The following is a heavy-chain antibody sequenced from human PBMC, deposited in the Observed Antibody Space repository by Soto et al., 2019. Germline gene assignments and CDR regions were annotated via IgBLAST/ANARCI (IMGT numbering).Heavy chain of an antibody. CDR2: IIPIFGTA. Sequence: QVQLVQSGAEVKKPGSSLKVSCKASGGTFSSYAISWVRQAPGQGLEWMGGIIPIFGTANYAQKFQGRVTITADKSTSTAYMELSSLRSEDTAVYYCARGQQLVTPPLNWFDPWGQGTLVTVSS. J-gene: IGHJ5*02. CDR3: ARGQQLVTPPLNWFDP. V-gene: IGHV1-69*06. CDR1: GGTFSSYA. D-gene: IGHD6-13*01.